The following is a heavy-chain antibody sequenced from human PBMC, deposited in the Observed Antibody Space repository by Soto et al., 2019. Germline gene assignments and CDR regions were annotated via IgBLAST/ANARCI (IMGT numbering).Heavy chain of an antibody. CDR1: AFTFSTYA. D-gene: IGHD3-22*01. V-gene: IGHV3-23*01. CDR2: ISGTGGST. CDR3: AKVVTYYYDAAGSNYFDY. J-gene: IGHJ4*02. Sequence: GGSLRLSCAASAFTFSTYAMSWVRQAPGKGLEWVSAISGTGGSTYYADSVKGRFTISRDNSKNILYLQMNSLRAEDTALYYCAKVVTYYYDAAGSNYFDYWGQGTLVTVSS.